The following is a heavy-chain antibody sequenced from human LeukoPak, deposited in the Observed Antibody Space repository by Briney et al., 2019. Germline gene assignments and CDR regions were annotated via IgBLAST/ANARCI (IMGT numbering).Heavy chain of an antibody. CDR2: IYYSGST. V-gene: IGHV4-39*01. CDR3: ARHLEAVVVVAA. CDR1: GGSISSSSYY. Sequence: PSETLSLTCTVSGGSISSSSYYWGWLRQPPGKGLEWIGSIYYSGSTYYNPSLKSRFTISVDTSKNQFSLKLSSVTAADTAVYYCARHLEAVVVVAAWGQGTMVTVSS. J-gene: IGHJ3*01. D-gene: IGHD2-15*01.